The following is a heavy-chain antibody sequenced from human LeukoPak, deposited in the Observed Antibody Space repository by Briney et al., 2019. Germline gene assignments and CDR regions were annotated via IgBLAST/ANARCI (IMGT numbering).Heavy chain of an antibody. CDR1: GSTVSSNY. V-gene: IGHV3-66*01. J-gene: IGHJ4*02. CDR2: IYSGVST. Sequence: PGGSLRLSCAASGSTVSSNYMSWVRQAPGKGLEWVSVIYSGVSTYYADPVKGRFTISRDNSKHTLFLQMNSLRAEDTAVYYCARGGSRYFHNWGQGNLVTVSA. D-gene: IGHD3-10*01. CDR3: ARGGSRYFHN.